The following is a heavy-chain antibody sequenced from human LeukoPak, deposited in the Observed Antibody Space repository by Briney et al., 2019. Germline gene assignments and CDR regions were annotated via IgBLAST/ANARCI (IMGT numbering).Heavy chain of an antibody. D-gene: IGHD3-10*01. CDR2: IYYSGST. CDR1: GGSISSYY. J-gene: IGHJ6*03. Sequence: PSETLSLTCTVSGGSISSYYWSWVRQPPGKGLEWIGYIYYSGSTNYNPSLKSGGTISVDTSKNQFSLKLSSVTAADTAVYYCARVGITMVRGVIISYYYYYMDVWGKGTTVTVSS. CDR3: ARVGITMVRGVIISYYYYYMDV. V-gene: IGHV4-59*01.